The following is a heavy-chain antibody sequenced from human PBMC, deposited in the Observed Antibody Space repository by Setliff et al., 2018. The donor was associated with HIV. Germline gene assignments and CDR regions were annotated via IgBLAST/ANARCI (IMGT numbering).Heavy chain of an antibody. CDR2: INPNSGGT. D-gene: IGHD1-26*01. Sequence: WASVKVSCKASGYTFTGYYMHWVRQAPGQGLEWMGWINPNSGGTNYAQKFQGRVTMTRDTSISTAYMELSRLRSDDTAVYYCARDRWELRTYYYYYGMDVWGQGTTVTVSS. CDR1: GYTFTGYY. V-gene: IGHV1-2*02. J-gene: IGHJ6*02. CDR3: ARDRWELRTYYYYYGMDV.